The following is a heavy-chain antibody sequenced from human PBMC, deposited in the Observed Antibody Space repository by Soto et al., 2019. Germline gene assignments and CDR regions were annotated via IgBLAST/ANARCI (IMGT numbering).Heavy chain of an antibody. V-gene: IGHV4-59*01. Sequence: SETLSLTCSVSRGSISSYYWSWVRQPPGKGLEWIGFIHRTGSTKYNPSLESRVTISVDTSQNQLSLRLSSVTAADTAVYYCARESAGSGKNNWFDPWGQGILVTVSS. D-gene: IGHD3-10*01. CDR1: RGSISSYY. CDR2: IHRTGST. CDR3: ARESAGSGKNNWFDP. J-gene: IGHJ5*02.